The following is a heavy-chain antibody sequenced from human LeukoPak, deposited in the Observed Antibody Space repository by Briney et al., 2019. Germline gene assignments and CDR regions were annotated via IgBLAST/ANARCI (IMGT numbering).Heavy chain of an antibody. D-gene: IGHD3-16*01. CDR1: GGSISNYY. V-gene: IGHV4-59*01. J-gene: IGHJ4*02. CDR3: ARGDHYGLYFDY. CDR2: IYNSGRT. Sequence: PSETLSLTCTVSGGSISNYYWSWIRQPPGEGLEWIGYIYNSGRTNYNPSLKSRVTISVDTSKNQFPLKLSSVTAADTAVYYCARGDHYGLYFDYWGQGTLVTISS.